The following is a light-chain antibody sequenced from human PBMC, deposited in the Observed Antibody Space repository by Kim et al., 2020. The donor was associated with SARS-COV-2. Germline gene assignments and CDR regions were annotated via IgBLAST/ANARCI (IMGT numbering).Light chain of an antibody. CDR2: AAS. CDR1: QSISSY. J-gene: IGKJ1*01. CDR3: QQSYSIPGT. V-gene: IGKV1-39*01. Sequence: ASVGDRVTITCRASQSISSYLNWYQQKPGKAPKLLIYAASSLQSGVPSRFSGSGSGTDFTLTISSLQPEDFATYYCQQSYSIPGTFGQGTKVDIK.